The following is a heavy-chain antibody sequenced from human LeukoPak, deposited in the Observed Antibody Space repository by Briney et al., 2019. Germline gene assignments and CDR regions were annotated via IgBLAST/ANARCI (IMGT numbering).Heavy chain of an antibody. CDR1: GFTFSSYS. J-gene: IGHJ4*02. V-gene: IGHV3-48*02. CDR3: ARDATDSSGWYRGTYYFDY. CDR2: ISSSSNTI. D-gene: IGHD6-19*01. Sequence: GGSLRLSCAASGFTFSSYSMNWVRQAPGKGLEWVSYISSSSNTIYYADSVKGRFTISRDNAKNSLYLQMNSLRDEDTAVYYCARDATDSSGWYRGTYYFDYWGQGTLVTVSS.